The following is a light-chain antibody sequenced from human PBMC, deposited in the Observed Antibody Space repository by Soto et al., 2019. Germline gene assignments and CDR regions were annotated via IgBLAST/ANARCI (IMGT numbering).Light chain of an antibody. CDR3: QQCFSLPWT. V-gene: IGKV1-39*01. CDR1: QDIKNY. J-gene: IGKJ1*01. Sequence: DIQVTQSPSSLSASVGDRVTITCRASQDIKNYLNWYQRKPGSAPRLLIYAASNLHSGVPSTFSASGSGTDFTLTISSLQAHDFGTYYCQQCFSLPWTFGQSTKVEVK. CDR2: AAS.